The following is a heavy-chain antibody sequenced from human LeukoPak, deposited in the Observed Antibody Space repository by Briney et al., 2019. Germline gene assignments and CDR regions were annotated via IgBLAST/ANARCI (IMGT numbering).Heavy chain of an antibody. D-gene: IGHD1-1*01. CDR1: GFTFDEHD. Sequence: PGGSLRLSCAASGFTFDEHDMHWVRRVPGKGLEWICLISKDGGNKHYADSVKGRFSISRDNNRNSLSLQMNSLRSEDTALYFCAKRSGSPHNFDYWGQGALVTVSS. CDR2: ISKDGGNK. J-gene: IGHJ4*02. V-gene: IGHV3-43*02. CDR3: AKRSGSPHNFDY.